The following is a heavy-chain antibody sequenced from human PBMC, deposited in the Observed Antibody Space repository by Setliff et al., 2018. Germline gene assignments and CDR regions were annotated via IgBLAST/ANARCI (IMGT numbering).Heavy chain of an antibody. CDR2: IQTDEGDT. V-gene: IGHV3-74*03. CDR1: GFTLNSYL. D-gene: IGHD3-10*01. Sequence: PGGSLRLSCAASGFTLNSYLMHWVRQAPGEGLVWVSRIQTDEGDTTYGDSVKGRFTISRDNAKNTLYLQMNSLRADDTAVYYCAKVGKSGTWDQYFQYWGQGTLVTVSS. J-gene: IGHJ1*01. CDR3: AKVGKSGTWDQYFQY.